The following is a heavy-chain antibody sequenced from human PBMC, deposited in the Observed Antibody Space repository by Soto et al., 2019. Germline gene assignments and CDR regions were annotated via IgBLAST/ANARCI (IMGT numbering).Heavy chain of an antibody. J-gene: IGHJ4*02. CDR2: ISSTGGRT. Sequence: EVQLLESGGGLVQPGGSLRLSCAASGFTFSNCAMGWVRQAPGKGLEWVSSISSTGGRTYYADSVKGRFTISRDNSRNTLYLQMDSLRAEDTALYYCAKDYYDSSGIDYWGQGTLVTVSS. V-gene: IGHV3-23*01. CDR3: AKDYYDSSGIDY. CDR1: GFTFSNCA. D-gene: IGHD3-22*01.